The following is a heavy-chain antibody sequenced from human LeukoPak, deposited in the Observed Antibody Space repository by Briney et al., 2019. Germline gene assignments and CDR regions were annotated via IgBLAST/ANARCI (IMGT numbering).Heavy chain of an antibody. CDR1: GFSFSSYA. J-gene: IGHJ4*02. CDR2: ISGSSGST. D-gene: IGHD4-17*01. V-gene: IGHV3-23*01. Sequence: GGSLRLSCAASGFSFSSYAMSWVRQAPGRGLEWVSTISGSSGSTDYADSVEGRFTVSRDNSRNTLYLQMHSLRAEDTAVYYCAKGLSVTSMGIDYWGQGTLVTVSS. CDR3: AKGLSVTSMGIDY.